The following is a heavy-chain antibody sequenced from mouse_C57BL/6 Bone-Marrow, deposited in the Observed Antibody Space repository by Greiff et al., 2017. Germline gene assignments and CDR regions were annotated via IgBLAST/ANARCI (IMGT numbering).Heavy chain of an antibody. CDR3: TRDWAWFAY. Sequence: EVMLVESGEGLVKPGGSLKLSCAASGFTFSSYAMSWFRQTPEKRLEWVAYISSGGDYIYYADTVKGRFPISRDNARNPLYLQMSSLKSEDTAMYYCTRDWAWFAYGGQGTLVTVSA. V-gene: IGHV5-9-1*02. J-gene: IGHJ3*01. D-gene: IGHD4-1*01. CDR2: ISSGGDYI. CDR1: GFTFSSYA.